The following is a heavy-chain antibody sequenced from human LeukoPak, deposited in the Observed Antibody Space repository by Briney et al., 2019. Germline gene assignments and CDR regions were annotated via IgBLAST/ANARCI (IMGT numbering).Heavy chain of an antibody. CDR1: GYAFTRHY. V-gene: IGHV1-46*01. D-gene: IGHD1-7*01. J-gene: IGHJ4*02. Sequence: ASVKVSCKASGYAFTRHYMHWVRQAPGQGLEWMGLINPSGSSTIYAQKFQGRVTMTRDMSTSTDYMELSSLRAEDTAVYYCARSFNWNYVSGYWGQGTLVTVSS. CDR2: INPSGSST. CDR3: ARSFNWNYVSGY.